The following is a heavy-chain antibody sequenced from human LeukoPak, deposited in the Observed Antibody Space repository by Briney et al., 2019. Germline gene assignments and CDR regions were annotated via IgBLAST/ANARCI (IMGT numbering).Heavy chain of an antibody. J-gene: IGHJ5*02. CDR1: GYTFTSYD. CDR2: MNPNSGNT. Sequence: ASVKVSCKASGYTFTSYDINWVRQATGQGLEWMGWMNPNSGNTGYAQKFQGRVTITRNTSISTAYMELSSLRSDDTAVYYCADVLGYCSGGSCYRWFDPWGQGTLVTVSS. D-gene: IGHD2-15*01. CDR3: ADVLGYCSGGSCYRWFDP. V-gene: IGHV1-8*03.